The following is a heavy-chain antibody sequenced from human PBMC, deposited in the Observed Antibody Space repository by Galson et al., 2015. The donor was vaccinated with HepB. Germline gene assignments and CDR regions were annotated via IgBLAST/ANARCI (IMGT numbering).Heavy chain of an antibody. V-gene: IGHV3-53*01. CDR2: IYSGGYR. D-gene: IGHD2-2*01. Sequence: SLRLSCAASGFTVITNYVSWVRQAPGKGLEWVSIIYSGGYRSYADSVKGRFTISRDNSKNTVYLQMNSLRAEDTAVYYCARATSGGYCSRTSCYYFDYWGQGALVTVSS. J-gene: IGHJ4*02. CDR3: ARATSGGYCSRTSCYYFDY. CDR1: GFTVITNY.